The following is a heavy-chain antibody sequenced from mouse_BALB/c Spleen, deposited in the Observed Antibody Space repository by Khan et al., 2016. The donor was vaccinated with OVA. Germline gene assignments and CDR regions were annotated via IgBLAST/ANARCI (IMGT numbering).Heavy chain of an antibody. CDR3: ERPTFFSYTLAY. V-gene: IGHV9-3-1*01. CDR2: INTYTGEP. D-gene: IGHD2-10*01. Sequence: QIQLVQSGPELKKPGETVKISCKASGYSFRNFGMNWVKEAPGKGLEWMGWINTYTGEPTYADDFKGRFAFSLETSASTAYLQISTLTTEATATYFCERPTFFSYTLAYWGQGTSVTVSS. J-gene: IGHJ4*01. CDR1: GYSFRNFG.